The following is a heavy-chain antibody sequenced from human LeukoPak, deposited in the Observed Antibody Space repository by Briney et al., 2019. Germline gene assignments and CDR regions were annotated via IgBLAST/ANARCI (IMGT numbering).Heavy chain of an antibody. CDR3: AKGAAAGIDY. CDR2: ISYDGNNK. CDR1: GFTFSSYG. V-gene: IGHV3-30*18. J-gene: IGHJ4*02. Sequence: PGGSLRLSCAASGFTFSSYGMHWVRQAPGKGLEWVAVISYDGNNKYYADSVKGRFTISRDNSKNTLYLQMNSLRAEDTAVYYCAKGAAAGIDYWGQGTLVTVSS. D-gene: IGHD6-13*01.